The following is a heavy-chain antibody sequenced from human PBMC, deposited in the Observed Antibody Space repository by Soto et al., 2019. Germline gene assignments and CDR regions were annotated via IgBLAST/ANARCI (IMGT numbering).Heavy chain of an antibody. J-gene: IGHJ4*02. CDR3: TRPISSTVTTDY. CDR2: IRSKANSYAT. CDR1: GFTFSGSA. V-gene: IGHV3-73*01. Sequence: GGSLRLSCAASGFTFSGSAMHWVRQASGKGLEWVGRIRSKANSYATAYAASVRGRFTISRDDSKNTAYLQMNSLKTEDTAVYYCTRPISSTVTTDYWGQGTLVTSPQ. D-gene: IGHD4-17*01.